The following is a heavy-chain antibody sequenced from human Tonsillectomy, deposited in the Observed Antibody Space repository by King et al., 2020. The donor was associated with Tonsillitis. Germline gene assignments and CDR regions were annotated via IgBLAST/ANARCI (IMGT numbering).Heavy chain of an antibody. V-gene: IGHV4-39*07. CDR3: AGNYYGSSGYYSATHYYFDY. Sequence: QLQESGPGLVKPSETLSLTCTVSGGSISSSSYYWGWIRQPPGKGLEWIRSNYYSGSTYYNPSLKSRVTISVDTSKNQFSLKLSTVTAADTAVYYCAGNYYGSSGYYSATHYYFDYWGQGTLVTVSS. CDR2: NYYSGST. J-gene: IGHJ4*02. D-gene: IGHD3-22*01. CDR1: GGSISSSSYY.